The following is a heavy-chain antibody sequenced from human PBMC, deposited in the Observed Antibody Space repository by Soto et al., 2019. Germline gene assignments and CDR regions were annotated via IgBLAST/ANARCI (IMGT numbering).Heavy chain of an antibody. Sequence: GGSLRLSCAASGFTFSSYAMSWVRQAPGKGLEWVSAISGSGGSTYYADSVKGRFTISRDNSKNTLYLQMNSLRAEDTAVYYCATDIVVVPAARKWNWFDPWGQGTLVTVSS. CDR3: ATDIVVVPAARKWNWFDP. V-gene: IGHV3-23*01. D-gene: IGHD2-2*01. J-gene: IGHJ5*02. CDR1: GFTFSSYA. CDR2: ISGSGGST.